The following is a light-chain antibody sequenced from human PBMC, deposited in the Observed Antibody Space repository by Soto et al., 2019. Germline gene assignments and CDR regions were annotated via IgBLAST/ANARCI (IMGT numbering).Light chain of an antibody. CDR1: SSDVGGYNY. Sequence: QSALTQPASASGSPGQSVTISCTGTSSDVGGYNYVSWYQQHPGKAPKLMIYEVTDRPSGVSDRFSGSKSGNTASLTVSGLQAEDEADYYCSSYAGSNTPGVFGAGTKLTVL. V-gene: IGLV2-8*01. CDR3: SSYAGSNTPGV. J-gene: IGLJ3*02. CDR2: EVT.